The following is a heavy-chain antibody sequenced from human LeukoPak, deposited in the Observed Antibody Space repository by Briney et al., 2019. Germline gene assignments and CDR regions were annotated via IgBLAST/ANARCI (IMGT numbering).Heavy chain of an antibody. CDR1: GFTFDDYG. CDR3: ARRKVVGATTYWYFDL. D-gene: IGHD2-15*01. J-gene: IGHJ2*01. Sequence: GGSLRLSCAASGFTFDDYGMCWVRQAPGKGLEWVSGLNRNGGNTDYADSVKGRFTISRDNAKNSLYLQMNSLRAEDTALYYCARRKVVGATTYWYFDLWGRGTLVTVSS. CDR2: LNRNGGNT. V-gene: IGHV3-20*04.